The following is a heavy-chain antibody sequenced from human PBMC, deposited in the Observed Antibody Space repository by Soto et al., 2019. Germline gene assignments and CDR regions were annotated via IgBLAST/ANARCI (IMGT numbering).Heavy chain of an antibody. D-gene: IGHD3-10*01. Sequence: PGGSLRLSCAASGFTVSSNYMSWVRQAPGKGLEWVSVIYSGGSTYYADSVKGRFTISRDNSKNTLYLQMNSLRAEDTAVYYCARDNLPPPGYYYYGMDVWGQGTKVTVSS. CDR3: ARDNLPPPGYYYYGMDV. J-gene: IGHJ6*02. CDR2: IYSGGST. V-gene: IGHV3-53*01. CDR1: GFTVSSNY.